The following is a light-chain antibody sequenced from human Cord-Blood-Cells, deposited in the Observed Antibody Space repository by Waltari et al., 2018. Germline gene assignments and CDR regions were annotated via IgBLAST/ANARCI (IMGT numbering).Light chain of an antibody. Sequence: DIVMTQSPDSLAVSLGERATINCKSSQSVLYSSNNKNYLAWYQQKPGQPPKLLIYWASTRESVVPDRFSGSGSGTDFTLTISSLQAEDVAVYYCQQYYSTPYTFDQGTKLEIK. CDR1: QSVLYSSNNKNY. CDR2: WAS. J-gene: IGKJ2*01. CDR3: QQYYSTPYT. V-gene: IGKV4-1*01.